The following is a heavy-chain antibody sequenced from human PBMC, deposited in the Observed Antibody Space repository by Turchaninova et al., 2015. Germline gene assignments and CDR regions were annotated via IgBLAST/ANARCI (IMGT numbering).Heavy chain of an antibody. CDR2: IIPIFGTP. CDR1: GGTFSTSA. CDR3: ARGPDSSAYYYFY. J-gene: IGHJ4*02. D-gene: IGHD3-22*01. Sequence: QVQLVQSGAEVKRPGSSVKVSCKASGGTFSTSAINWVRQAPGQGLEWLGGIIPIFGTPNYAQKFQGRVTITADESTSTAYMELTSLTSEDTALYYCARGPDSSAYYYFYWGQGTLVTVSS. V-gene: IGHV1-69*12.